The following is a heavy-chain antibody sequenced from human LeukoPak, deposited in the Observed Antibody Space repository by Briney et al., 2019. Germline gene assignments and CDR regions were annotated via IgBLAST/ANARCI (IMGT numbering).Heavy chain of an antibody. CDR2: IIPMFGTA. CDR1: GYTFTSYG. Sequence: SVKVSCKASGYTFTSYGISWVRRAPGQGLEWMGVIIPMFGTANYAQKFQGRVTITADKSTTTAYMELSSLRSVDTAMYYCARDRYYDFWSGSHYFDYWGQGTLVTVSS. J-gene: IGHJ4*02. D-gene: IGHD3-3*01. V-gene: IGHV1-69*06. CDR3: ARDRYYDFWSGSHYFDY.